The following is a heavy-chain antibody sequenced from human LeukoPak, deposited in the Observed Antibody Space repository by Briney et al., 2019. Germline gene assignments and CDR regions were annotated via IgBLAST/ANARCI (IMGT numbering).Heavy chain of an antibody. CDR2: INHSGST. Sequence: SETLSLTCAVYGGSFSGCYWSWIRQPPGKGLEWIGEINHSGSTNYNPSLKSRVTISVDTSKNQFSLKLSSVTAADTAVYYCAMITFGGVIENHYWGQGTLVTVSS. CDR1: GGSFSGCY. V-gene: IGHV4-34*01. CDR3: AMITFGGVIENHY. D-gene: IGHD3-16*01. J-gene: IGHJ4*02.